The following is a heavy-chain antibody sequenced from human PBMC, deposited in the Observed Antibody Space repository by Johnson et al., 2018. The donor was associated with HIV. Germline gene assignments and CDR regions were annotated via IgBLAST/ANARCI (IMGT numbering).Heavy chain of an antibody. D-gene: IGHD3-22*01. Sequence: VQLVESGGGLVQPGGSLRLSCAASGFTFSSYWMSWVRQAPGKGLEWVANIKQDGSEKYYADSVKGRFTISRDNSKNTLYLQMNSLRAEDTAVYYCAKDRGSYYDSSGYLGDAFDIWGQGTMVTVSS. CDR2: IKQDGSEK. V-gene: IGHV3-7*01. J-gene: IGHJ3*02. CDR1: GFTFSSYW. CDR3: AKDRGSYYDSSGYLGDAFDI.